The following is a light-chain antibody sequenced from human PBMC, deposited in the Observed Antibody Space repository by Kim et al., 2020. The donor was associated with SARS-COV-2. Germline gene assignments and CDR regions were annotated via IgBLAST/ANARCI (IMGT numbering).Light chain of an antibody. V-gene: IGLV3-1*01. CDR3: QAWDGSTFV. CDR1: NLGEKY. CDR2: QND. Sequence: SYELTQPPSVSVSPGQTASITCSGHNLGEKYACWYQHKPGQSPVLVIYQNDKRPSGIPERFSGSNSGNTASLTISGTQAVDEADYFCQAWDGSTFVFGTGTNVTV. J-gene: IGLJ1*01.